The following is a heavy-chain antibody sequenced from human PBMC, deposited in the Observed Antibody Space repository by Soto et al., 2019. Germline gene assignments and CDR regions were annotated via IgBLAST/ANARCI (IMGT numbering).Heavy chain of an antibody. D-gene: IGHD6-13*01. CDR3: AGSIAAGY. Sequence: PGGCLRLSCTASVYTFSIFFKTWVRQAPGKGLVWVSRINSDGRTTSYVDSVKDRFTISRDNAKNTVYLQMNSLRPEDTAVYHCAGSIAAGYWGQGTLVNVSS. J-gene: IGHJ4*02. V-gene: IGHV3-74*01. CDR1: VYTFSIFF. CDR2: INSDGRTT.